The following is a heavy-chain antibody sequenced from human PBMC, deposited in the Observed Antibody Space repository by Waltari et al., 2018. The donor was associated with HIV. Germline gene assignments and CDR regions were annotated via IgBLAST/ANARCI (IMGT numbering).Heavy chain of an antibody. J-gene: IGHJ4*02. Sequence: EVQVVESGGGFVQPGGSLTLSCAASGFTLSSYWIHWVRQAPGQGLVWPTRGNPDGSWINCAYSGKGRFTNPINNAKNRIYLQMNSRRPEDTAIYDCSKDFVGATDYGAQGTLVTVSS. CDR3: SKDFVGATDY. CDR2: GNPDGSWI. V-gene: IGHV3-74*01. D-gene: IGHD2-15*01. CDR1: GFTLSSYW.